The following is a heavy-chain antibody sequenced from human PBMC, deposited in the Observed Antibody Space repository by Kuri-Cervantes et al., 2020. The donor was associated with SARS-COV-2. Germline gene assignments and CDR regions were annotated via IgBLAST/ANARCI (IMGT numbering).Heavy chain of an antibody. D-gene: IGHD3-10*01. CDR1: GFTFSSYA. V-gene: IGHV3-30-3*01. CDR2: ISYDGSNK. J-gene: IGHJ6*02. CDR3: AREPSGDGDYYYYYGMDV. Sequence: GESLKISCAASGFTFSSYAMHWVRQAPGKRLEWVAVISYDGSNKYYADSVKGRFTISRDNSKNTLYLQMNSLRAEDTAVYYCAREPSGDGDYYYYYGMDVWGQGTTVTVSS.